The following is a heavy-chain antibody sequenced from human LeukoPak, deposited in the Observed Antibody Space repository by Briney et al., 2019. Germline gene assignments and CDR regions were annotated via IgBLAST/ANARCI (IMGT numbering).Heavy chain of an antibody. D-gene: IGHD6-13*01. CDR3: ARETFIAAAIDY. V-gene: IGHV4-34*01. Sequence: KPSETLSLTCAVYGGSFSGYYWSWIRQPPGKGLEWIGEINHSGSTNYNPSLKSRVTISVDTSKNQFSLKLSSVTAADTAVYYCARETFIAAAIDYWGQGTLVTVSS. CDR2: INHSGST. J-gene: IGHJ4*02. CDR1: GGSFSGYY.